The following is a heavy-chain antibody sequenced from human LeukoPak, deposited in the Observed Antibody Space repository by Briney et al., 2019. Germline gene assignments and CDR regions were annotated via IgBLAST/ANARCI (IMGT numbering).Heavy chain of an antibody. CDR1: GFTVSTNY. V-gene: IGHV3-53*01. CDR2: IYRDSST. CDR3: ARAAYDSSGYTANHDY. J-gene: IGHJ4*02. D-gene: IGHD3-22*01. Sequence: GGSLRLSCAASGFTVSTNYMSWVRQAPGKGLEWDSVIYRDSSTYYADSVKGRFTISRDSSKNTLYLQMNNLRAEDTAVYYCARAAYDSSGYTANHDYWGQGTLVTVSS.